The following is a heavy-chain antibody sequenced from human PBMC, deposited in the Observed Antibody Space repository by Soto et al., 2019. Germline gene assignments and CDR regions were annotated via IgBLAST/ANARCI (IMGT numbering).Heavy chain of an antibody. J-gene: IGHJ4*02. V-gene: IGHV1-2*04. D-gene: IGHD5-18*01. CDR1: GYTLTGYY. CDR3: ARVGGYSYGGVDY. CDR2: INPNSGGT. Sequence: GASVKVSCKASGYTLTGYYMHWVRQAPGQGLEWMGWINPNSGGTNYAQKFQGWVTMTRDTSISTAYMELSRLRSDDTAVYYCARVGGYSYGGVDYWGQGTLVTVAS.